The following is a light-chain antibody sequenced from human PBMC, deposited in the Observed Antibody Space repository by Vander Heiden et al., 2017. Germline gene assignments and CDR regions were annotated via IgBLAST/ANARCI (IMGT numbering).Light chain of an antibody. J-gene: IGLJ3*02. CDR1: SSNIGNNY. CDR3: ATWDSSLSVWV. V-gene: IGLV1-51*02. Sequence: QSVLTQPPSVSAAPGQIVTISCSGSSSNIGNNYVSWYQQLPGTAPKLLMYEKNKLPSGIPGRFSGSESGTSATLGITGLQTGDEADYYCATWDSSLSVWVFGGGTKVTVL. CDR2: EKN.